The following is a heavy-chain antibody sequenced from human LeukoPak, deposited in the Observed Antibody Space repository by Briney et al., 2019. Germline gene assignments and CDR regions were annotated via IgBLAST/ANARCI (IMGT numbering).Heavy chain of an antibody. Sequence: GASVKVSCKASGYTFTSFDIHWVRQATGQGLAWMGWMNPNSGDAGSVQKFQGRVTMTKNTAISTAYMELSSLSSEDTAVYYCARGRGAVAGNDYWGQGTLVTVSS. J-gene: IGHJ4*02. CDR1: GYTFTSFD. D-gene: IGHD6-19*01. V-gene: IGHV1-8*01. CDR3: ARGRGAVAGNDY. CDR2: MNPNSGDA.